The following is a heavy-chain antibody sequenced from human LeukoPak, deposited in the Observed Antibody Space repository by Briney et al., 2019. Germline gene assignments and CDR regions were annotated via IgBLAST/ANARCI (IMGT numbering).Heavy chain of an antibody. CDR1: GFTFSSYS. D-gene: IGHD3-16*02. Sequence: GGSLRLSCAASGFTFSSYSMNWVRQAPGKGLEWVSSISSSSSYIYYADSVKGRFTISRDNAKNSLYLQMNSLRAEDTAVYYCARESGGRLGELSLPLYVDYWGQGTLVTVSS. CDR2: ISSSSSYI. V-gene: IGHV3-21*01. J-gene: IGHJ4*02. CDR3: ARESGGRLGELSLPLYVDY.